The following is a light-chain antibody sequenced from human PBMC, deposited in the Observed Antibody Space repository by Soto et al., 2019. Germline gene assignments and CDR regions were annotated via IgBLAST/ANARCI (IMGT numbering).Light chain of an antibody. CDR3: QQYNTYPLT. CDR1: QSISTW. V-gene: IGKV1-5*03. J-gene: IGKJ4*01. CDR2: KAS. Sequence: DIQMTQSPSTLSASVGDRVTITCRASQSISTWLAWYQQKPGKAPKLLIYKASSLESGVPSRFSGSGSVTEFTLTINSLQPDDFATYYCQQYNTYPLTFGGGTTVDIK.